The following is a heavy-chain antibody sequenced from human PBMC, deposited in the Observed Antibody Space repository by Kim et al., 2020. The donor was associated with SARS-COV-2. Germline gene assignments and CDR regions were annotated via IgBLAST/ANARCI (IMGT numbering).Heavy chain of an antibody. D-gene: IGHD2-2*01. CDR3: AISNLVEPEAMAVKQFDP. V-gene: IGHV3-30*03. CDR2: ISYDGGSK. CDR1: GFTFSSYG. J-gene: IGHJ5*02. Sequence: GGSLRLSCAASGFTFSSYGMYWVRQAPGKGLEWVAVISYDGGSKYYADSVKGRFTISRDNSKNTLYLQMSSLRAEDTAVYYCAISNLVEPEAMAVKQFDPWGQGTLVTVSS.